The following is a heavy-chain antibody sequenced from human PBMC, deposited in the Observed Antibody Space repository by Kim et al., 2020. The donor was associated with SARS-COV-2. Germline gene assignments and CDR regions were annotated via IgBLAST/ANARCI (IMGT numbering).Heavy chain of an antibody. V-gene: IGHV1-46*01. Sequence: YAQRFQGRLTMATDTSPNTVYMELRSLTSEDTAIYYCATSATRYAGNWFDPWGQGTLVTVSS. D-gene: IGHD2-15*01. CDR3: ATSATRYAGNWFDP. J-gene: IGHJ5*02.